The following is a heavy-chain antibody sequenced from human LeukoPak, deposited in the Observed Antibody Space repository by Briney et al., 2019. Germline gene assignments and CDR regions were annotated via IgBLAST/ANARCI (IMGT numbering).Heavy chain of an antibody. CDR3: ARGPRYDSSGKWDY. Sequence: GASVKVSCKASGGTFSSYAISWVRQAPGQGLEWMGGIIPIFGTANYAQKFQGGVTITADESTSTAYMELSSLRSEDTAVYYCARGPRYDSSGKWDYWGQGTLVTVSS. J-gene: IGHJ4*02. D-gene: IGHD3-22*01. V-gene: IGHV1-69*13. CDR1: GGTFSSYA. CDR2: IIPIFGTA.